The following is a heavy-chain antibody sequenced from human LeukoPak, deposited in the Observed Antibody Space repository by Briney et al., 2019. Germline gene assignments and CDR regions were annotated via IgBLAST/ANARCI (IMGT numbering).Heavy chain of an antibody. Sequence: SETLSLTCAVYGGSFSGYYWSWIRQPPGKGLEWIGEINHSGSTNYNPSLKSRVTISVDTSKNQFSLKLSSVTAADTAVYYCARDLYPRDWHFDLWGRGTLVTVSS. CDR2: INHSGST. CDR1: GGSFSGYY. V-gene: IGHV4-34*01. CDR3: ARDLYPRDWHFDL. J-gene: IGHJ2*01.